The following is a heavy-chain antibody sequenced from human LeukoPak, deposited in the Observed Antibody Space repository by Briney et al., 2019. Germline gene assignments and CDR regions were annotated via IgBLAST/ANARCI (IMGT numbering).Heavy chain of an antibody. CDR2: INPGGGGT. CDR1: GYTFTSYY. V-gene: IGHV1-46*01. Sequence: GASVKVSCKASGYTFTSYYMHWVRQAPGQGLEWMGIINPGGGGTSYAQKFQGRVTMTRDTSTSTVYMELSSLRSEDTAVFYCARRPYYYDSSGYLIENAFDIWGQGTMVTVSS. CDR3: ARRPYYYDSSGYLIENAFDI. D-gene: IGHD3-22*01. J-gene: IGHJ3*02.